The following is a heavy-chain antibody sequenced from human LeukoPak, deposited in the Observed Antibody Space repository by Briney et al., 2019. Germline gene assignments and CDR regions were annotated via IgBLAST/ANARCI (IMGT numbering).Heavy chain of an antibody. J-gene: IGHJ6*03. D-gene: IGHD3-10*01. CDR3: AREGSDYYGSGGYYRSYYYYMDV. V-gene: IGHV4-4*07. CDR2: IYTSGSP. Sequence: PSETLSLTCTVSGGSISSYYWSWIRQPAGKGLEWIGRIYTSGSPHYNPPLKSRVTMSVDTPKNQFSLKLSSVTAAVTAVYYCAREGSDYYGSGGYYRSYYYYMDVWGKGTTVTISS. CDR1: GGSISSYY.